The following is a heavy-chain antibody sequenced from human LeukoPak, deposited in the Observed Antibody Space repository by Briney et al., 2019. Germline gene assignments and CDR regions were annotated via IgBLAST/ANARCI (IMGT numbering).Heavy chain of an antibody. D-gene: IGHD1-26*01. V-gene: IGHV1-2*02. Sequence: ASVKVSCKASGYTFTDYYMHWVRQAPEQGIEWMGWINPNSGGTNYAQMFQGRVTMTRDTSISTAYMELSRLRSDDTAVYSRARAKVEGSSYWFDPWGQGTLVTVSS. J-gene: IGHJ5*02. CDR2: INPNSGGT. CDR1: GYTFTDYY. CDR3: ARAKVEGSSYWFDP.